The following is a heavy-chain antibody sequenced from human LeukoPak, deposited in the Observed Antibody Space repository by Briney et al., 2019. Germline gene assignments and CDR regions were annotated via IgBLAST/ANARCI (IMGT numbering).Heavy chain of an antibody. CDR1: GGSISSYY. J-gene: IGHJ3*02. CDR3: ARSHYYDSSGYYVDAFDI. D-gene: IGHD3-22*01. CDR2: IYYSGST. Sequence: SSETLSLTCTVSGGSISSYYWSWIRQPPGKGLEWIGYIYYSGSTYYNPSLKSRVTISVDTSKNQFSLKLSSVTAADTAVYYCARSHYYDSSGYYVDAFDIWGQGTMVTVSS. V-gene: IGHV4-30-4*01.